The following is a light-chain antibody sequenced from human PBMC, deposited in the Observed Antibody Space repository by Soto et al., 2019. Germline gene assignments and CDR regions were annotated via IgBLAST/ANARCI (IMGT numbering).Light chain of an antibody. CDR1: SSNIGAGYE. CDR2: ENN. CDR3: QSYDSRLSGYV. Sequence: QSALTQPPSVSEAPGQRVTISCTGSSSNIGAGYEAHWYQQVPGTAPKLLIYENNNRPAGVHDRFSGSKSGTSASLAITGLQAEDEAESYSQSYDSRLSGYVFGTGTKLTVL. V-gene: IGLV1-40*01. J-gene: IGLJ1*01.